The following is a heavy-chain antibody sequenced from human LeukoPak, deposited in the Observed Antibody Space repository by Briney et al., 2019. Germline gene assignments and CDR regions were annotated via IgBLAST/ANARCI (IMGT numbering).Heavy chain of an antibody. V-gene: IGHV3-21*01. J-gene: IGHJ3*02. CDR3: ARYDILTGPSANAFDI. CDR1: GFTFSSYS. Sequence: PGGSLRLSCAASGFTFSSYSMNWVRQAPGKGLEWVSSISSSSSYIYYADSVKGRFTISRDNAKNSLYLQMNSLRAEDTAVYYCARYDILTGPSANAFDIWGQGTMVTVSS. CDR2: ISSSSSYI. D-gene: IGHD3-9*01.